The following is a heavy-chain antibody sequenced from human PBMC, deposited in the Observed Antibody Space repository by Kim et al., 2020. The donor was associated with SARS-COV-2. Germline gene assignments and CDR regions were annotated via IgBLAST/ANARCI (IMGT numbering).Heavy chain of an antibody. V-gene: IGHV3-53*01. Sequence: GGSLRLSCAASGYTFTYHSMGWIRQAPWKGLEWVSFICSGGSTIYADALKVRLIIISYNYKNTLFLQMNSLRADDTAVYYCVTRVSDYGAAYFKNSAQG. J-gene: IGHJ1*01. CDR1: GYTFTYHS. D-gene: IGHD3-10*01. CDR3: VTRVSDYGAAYFKN. CDR2: ICSGGST.